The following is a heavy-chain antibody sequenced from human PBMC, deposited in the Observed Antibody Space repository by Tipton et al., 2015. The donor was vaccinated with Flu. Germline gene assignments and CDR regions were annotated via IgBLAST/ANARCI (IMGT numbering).Heavy chain of an antibody. CDR3: ASTPYYDFWSGSDTAYMDV. Sequence: SLRLSCAASGFTFSSYSMNWVRQAPGKGLEWVSSISSSSSYIYYADSVKGRFTISRDNAKNSLYLQMNSLRAEDTAVYYCASTPYYDFWSGSDTAYMDVWGKGTTVTVSS. V-gene: IGHV3-21*01. CDR1: GFTFSSYS. D-gene: IGHD3-3*01. CDR2: ISSSSSYI. J-gene: IGHJ6*03.